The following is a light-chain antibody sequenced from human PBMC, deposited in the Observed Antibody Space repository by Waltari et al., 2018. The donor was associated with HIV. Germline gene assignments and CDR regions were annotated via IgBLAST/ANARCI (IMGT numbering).Light chain of an antibody. J-gene: IGLJ2*01. Sequence: QAVVTQEPSLTVSPGGTVTPTCGSSTGAVHSGHYPYWFQQKPGQAPRTLIYDTSNKPSWTPARFSGSLLGGKAALTLSGAQPEDEAEYYCLLSYSGARPVVFGGGTKLTVL. CDR3: LLSYSGARPVV. CDR2: DTS. V-gene: IGLV7-46*01. CDR1: TGAVHSGHY.